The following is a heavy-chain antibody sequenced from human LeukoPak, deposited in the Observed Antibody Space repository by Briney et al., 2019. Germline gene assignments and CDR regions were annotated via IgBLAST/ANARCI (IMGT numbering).Heavy chain of an antibody. J-gene: IGHJ3*01. D-gene: IGHD4-17*01. CDR3: AKDPNGDYIGAFDF. CDR2: ITANGGYT. CDR1: AFSFSKFA. V-gene: IGHV3-23*01. Sequence: PGGSLRLSCAASAFSFSKFALIWVRQAPGKGLELVSAITANGGYTLYADAVKGRFTVSRDNSKNTLYLQINSLRPEDTAMYYCAKDPNGDYIGAFDFWGQGTMVTVSS.